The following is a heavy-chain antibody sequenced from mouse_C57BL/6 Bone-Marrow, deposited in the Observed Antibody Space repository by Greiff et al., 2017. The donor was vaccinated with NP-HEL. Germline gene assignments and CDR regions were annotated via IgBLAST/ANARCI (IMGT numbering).Heavy chain of an antibody. Sequence: EVKLVESGGDLVKPGGSLKLSCAASGFTFSSYGMSWVRQTPDKRLEWVATISSGGSYTYSPDSVKGRFTISRDNAKNTLYLQMSSLKSEDTAMYYCAIYYYGSSPYAMDYWGQGTSVTVSS. D-gene: IGHD1-1*01. J-gene: IGHJ4*01. CDR2: ISSGGSYT. CDR3: AIYYYGSSPYAMDY. CDR1: GFTFSSYG. V-gene: IGHV5-6*02.